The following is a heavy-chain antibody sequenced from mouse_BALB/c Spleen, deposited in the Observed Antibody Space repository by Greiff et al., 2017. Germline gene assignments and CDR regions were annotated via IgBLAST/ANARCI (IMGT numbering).Heavy chain of an antibody. CDR3: ARVRDMGFAY. CDR2: ISTYYGDA. D-gene: IGHD3-3*01. Sequence: QVQLQQSGAELVRPGVSVKISCKGSGYTFTDYAMHWVKQSHAKSLEWIGVISTYYGDASYNQKFKGKATMTVDKSSSTAYMELARLTSEDSAIYYCARVRDMGFAYWGQGTLVTVSA. J-gene: IGHJ3*01. CDR1: GYTFTDYA. V-gene: IGHV1S137*01.